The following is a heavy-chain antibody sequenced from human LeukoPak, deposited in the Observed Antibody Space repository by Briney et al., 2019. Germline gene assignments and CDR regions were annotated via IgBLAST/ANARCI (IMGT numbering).Heavy chain of an antibody. CDR2: IYHSWST. CDR3: ARDFRVCSSGSCYSGPFDY. Sequence: SETLSLTCTVSGYSISSDYFWGWIRQSPGKGLEWIGSIYHSWSTYFNPSLKSRVTISVDTSKNQFSLKLSSVTAADTAVYYCARDFRVCSSGSCYSGPFDYWGQGTLVTVSS. V-gene: IGHV4-38-2*02. J-gene: IGHJ4*02. D-gene: IGHD2-15*01. CDR1: GYSISSDYF.